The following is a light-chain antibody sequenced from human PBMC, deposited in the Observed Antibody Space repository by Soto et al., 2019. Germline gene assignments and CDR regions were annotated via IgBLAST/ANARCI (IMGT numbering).Light chain of an antibody. Sequence: IVVTQSPGALSLYHRERATLSCRASQSASSSYLAWYQQKPGQAPRLLIYDASNRATGIPAGFSGSGSGTDFTLTISSLEPEDFAVYYCQQRSNWPTVGQGTRLEIK. CDR1: QSASSSY. V-gene: IGKV3D-20*02. CDR2: DAS. CDR3: QQRSNWPT. J-gene: IGKJ5*01.